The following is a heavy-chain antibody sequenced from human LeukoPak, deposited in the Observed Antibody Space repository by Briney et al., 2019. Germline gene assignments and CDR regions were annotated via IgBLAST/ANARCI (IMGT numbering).Heavy chain of an antibody. Sequence: ASVKVSCKASGYTFTSYGISWVRQAPGQGLEWMGWISAYNGNTNYAQKLQGRVTMTTDTSTSTAYMELRSLRSDDTAVYYCAREITYYDYVWGSYRYTPNYYMDVWGKGTTVTVSS. CDR1: GYTFTSYG. CDR3: AREITYYDYVWGSYRYTPNYYMDV. V-gene: IGHV1-18*01. J-gene: IGHJ6*03. D-gene: IGHD3-16*02. CDR2: ISAYNGNT.